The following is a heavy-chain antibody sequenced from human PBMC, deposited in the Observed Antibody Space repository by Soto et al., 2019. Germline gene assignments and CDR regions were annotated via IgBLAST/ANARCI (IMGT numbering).Heavy chain of an antibody. V-gene: IGHV4-34*01. Sequence: QVQLQQWGAGLLKPSETLSLTCAVYGGSFSGYYWTWIRQPPGTGLEWIGEINPSGSTNYNPSLKSRVTISVDTSKNQYSLKLTSVTAAYMAVYYCARDKVTGLLDYWGQGTLVTVSS. CDR1: GGSFSGYY. CDR3: ARDKVTGLLDY. J-gene: IGHJ4*02. D-gene: IGHD2-8*02. CDR2: INPSGST.